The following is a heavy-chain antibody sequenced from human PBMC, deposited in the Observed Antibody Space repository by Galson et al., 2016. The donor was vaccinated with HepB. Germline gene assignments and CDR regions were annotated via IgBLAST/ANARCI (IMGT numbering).Heavy chain of an antibody. J-gene: IGHJ4*02. CDR2: IYNNGDK. V-gene: IGHV2-5*01. CDR1: GFSISNTPDG. Sequence: PALVKPTQTLTLTCTFTGFSISNTPDGVGWIRQPPGKALEWLALIYNNGDKRYSPSLNNRLTVTEGTSSNHVVLTLANMDPVDSGTYYCAHRLLDGGEGFDSWGPGTPVTVSS. D-gene: IGHD4-23*01. CDR3: AHRLLDGGEGFDS.